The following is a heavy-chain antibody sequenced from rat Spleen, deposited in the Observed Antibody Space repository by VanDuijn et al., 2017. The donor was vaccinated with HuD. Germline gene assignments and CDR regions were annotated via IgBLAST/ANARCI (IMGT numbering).Heavy chain of an antibody. CDR2: ISTGGGNT. CDR1: GSTFSNYD. V-gene: IGHV5S13*01. D-gene: IGHD1-11*01. CDR3: ARHAVRRPTDWYFDF. Sequence: EVQLVESGGGLVRPGRSLKLSCAASGSTFSNYDMAWIRQAPTKGLEWIASISTGGGNTSYRDSVKGRFTISRDNAKNTQYLQMDSLRPEDTATYYCARHAVRRPTDWYFDFWGPGTMVTVSS. J-gene: IGHJ1*01.